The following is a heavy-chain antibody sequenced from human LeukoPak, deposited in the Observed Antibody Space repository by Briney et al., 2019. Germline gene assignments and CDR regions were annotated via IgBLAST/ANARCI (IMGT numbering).Heavy chain of an antibody. CDR3: SRGHVLLWYEGLDY. CDR2: INAGNGNT. Sequence: ASVKVSCKASGYTLTSYAMHWVRHGPGQSLEWIGWINAGNGNTKYSQKFQGRVTITRDTSASPAYMELGSLRSEDTAGDYCSRGHVLLWYEGLDYWGKGTMVTVSS. CDR1: GYTLTSYA. J-gene: IGHJ4*02. D-gene: IGHD3-10*01. V-gene: IGHV1-3*01.